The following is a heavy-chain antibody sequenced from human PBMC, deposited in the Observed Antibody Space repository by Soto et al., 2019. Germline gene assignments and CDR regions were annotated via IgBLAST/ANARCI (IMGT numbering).Heavy chain of an antibody. D-gene: IGHD6-13*01. J-gene: IGHJ3*02. V-gene: IGHV1-46*01. CDR1: GYTFTSYY. Sequence: GASVKVSCKASGYTFTSYYMHWVRQAPGQGLEWMGIINPSGGSTSYAQKFQGRVTMTRDTSTSTVYMELSNRISEDTAVSSSPRARFTSTWFDAFNIWGKGKMVT. CDR3: PRARFTSTWFDAFNI. CDR2: INPSGGST.